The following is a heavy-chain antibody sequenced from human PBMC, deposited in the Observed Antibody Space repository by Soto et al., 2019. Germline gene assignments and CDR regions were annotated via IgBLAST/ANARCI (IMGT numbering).Heavy chain of an antibody. Sequence: SVKVSCKASGGGNLRDYRTTWVRRAPGQGLEWMGGIIPKLGSANYAQNFQGRVTVTADESTSTAYMELSSLRSEDTAVYYCARRSRVVVVAANSDAFDIWGQGTMVTVSS. CDR3: ARRSRVVVVAANSDAFDI. D-gene: IGHD2-15*01. J-gene: IGHJ3*02. CDR1: GGGNLRDYR. CDR2: IIPKLGSA. V-gene: IGHV1-69*13.